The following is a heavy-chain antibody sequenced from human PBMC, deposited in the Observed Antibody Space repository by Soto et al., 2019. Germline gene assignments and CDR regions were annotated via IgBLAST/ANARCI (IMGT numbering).Heavy chain of an antibody. Sequence: ASVKVSCKASGYTFTSYDINWVRQATGQGLEWMGWMNPNSGNTGYAQKFQGRVTMTRSTSISTAYMELSSLRSEDTAVYYCARGGRVIFGVATYYYYYYMDVWGKGTTVTVS. D-gene: IGHD3-3*01. J-gene: IGHJ6*03. CDR1: GYTFTSYD. CDR2: MNPNSGNT. CDR3: ARGGRVIFGVATYYYYYYMDV. V-gene: IGHV1-8*01.